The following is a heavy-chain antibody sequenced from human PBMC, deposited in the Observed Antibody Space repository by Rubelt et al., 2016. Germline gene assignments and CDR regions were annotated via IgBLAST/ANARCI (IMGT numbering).Heavy chain of an antibody. V-gene: IGHV4-34*02. CDR2: ISHSGTT. CDR1: GASFSDYY. J-gene: IGHJ4*02. D-gene: IGHD3-10*01. CDR3: ARGRFSYGSFSAPYDY. Sequence: QVQLQKWGAGLLKPSETLSLICAVYGASFSDYYWTWIRQPPGKGLEWIGEISHSGTTYYNPALKRLVTISVDTSRDQFSLKLNSITAADTAVYYCARGRFSYGSFSAPYDYWGQGTLVTVSS.